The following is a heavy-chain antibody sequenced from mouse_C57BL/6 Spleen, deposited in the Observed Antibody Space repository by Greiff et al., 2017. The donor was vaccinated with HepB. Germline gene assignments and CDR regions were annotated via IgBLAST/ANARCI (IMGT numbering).Heavy chain of an antibody. V-gene: IGHV3-6*01. CDR1: GYSITSGYY. D-gene: IGHD4-1*01. Sequence: VQLQESGPGLVKPSQSLSLTCSVTGYSITSGYYWNWIRQFPGNKLEWMGYISYDGSNNYNPSLKNRISITRDTSKNQFFLKLNSVTTEDTATYYCARESGTIYAMDYWGQGTSVTVSS. J-gene: IGHJ4*01. CDR3: ARESGTIYAMDY. CDR2: ISYDGSN.